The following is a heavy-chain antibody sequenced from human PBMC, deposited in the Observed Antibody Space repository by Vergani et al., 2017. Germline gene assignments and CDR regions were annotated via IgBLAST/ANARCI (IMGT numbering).Heavy chain of an antibody. CDR2: IFSSGTT. CDR1: GGSVRTSIGYY. D-gene: IGHD6-13*01. Sequence: QVQLQESGPGLVKPSQTLSLTCAVSGGSVRTSIGYYWTWIRQPAGKTLEWIGEIFSSGTTNYNPSFKNRVTMSVDTSKNQFSLKLNSVTAADTAVYYCARGSRAEGGSGPDKWGQGTLVTVSS. V-gene: IGHV4-61*02. CDR3: ARGSRAEGGSGPDK. J-gene: IGHJ4*02.